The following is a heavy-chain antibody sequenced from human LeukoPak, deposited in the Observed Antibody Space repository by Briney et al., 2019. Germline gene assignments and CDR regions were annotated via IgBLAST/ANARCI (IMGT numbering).Heavy chain of an antibody. D-gene: IGHD2-2*02. CDR3: ARGRGYCSSTSCYTDY. CDR1: GFTFNTYS. CDR2: ISSSSTI. V-gene: IGHV3-48*01. J-gene: IGHJ4*02. Sequence: GGSLRLSCAASGFTFNTYSLNWVREARGKGLEWVSYISSSSTIYYTDSVKGRLTISRDNAKNSLYLQMNSLRAEDTAVYYCARGRGYCSSTSCYTDYWGQGTLVTVSS.